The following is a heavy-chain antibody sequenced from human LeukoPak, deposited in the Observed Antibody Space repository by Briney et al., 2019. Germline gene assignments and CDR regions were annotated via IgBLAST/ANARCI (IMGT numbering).Heavy chain of an antibody. D-gene: IGHD2-15*01. CDR3: GRDALVGYFSYYYIDV. CDR2: ISNSGST. V-gene: IGHV4-59*11. J-gene: IGHJ6*03. Sequence: SETLSLTCTVSDGPIRSHYWIWIRQSQLKGLEWIGDISNSGSTKYNLSLKSRVTISIDTSKSQFSLRLTSVTAADTAVYYCGRDALVGYFSYYYIDVWGKGTTVTVSS. CDR1: DGPIRSHY.